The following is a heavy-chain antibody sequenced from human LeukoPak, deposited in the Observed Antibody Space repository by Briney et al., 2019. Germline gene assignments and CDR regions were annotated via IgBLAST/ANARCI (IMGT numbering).Heavy chain of an antibody. J-gene: IGHJ4*02. CDR1: GFTFSSYG. CDR2: IWYDGSNK. Sequence: GRSLRLSCAASGFTFSSYGMHWVRQAPGKGLEWVAVIWYDGSNKYYADSVKGRFTISRDNSKNTLYLQMNSLRAEDTAVYYCVRDQGPLGFDYWGQGILVTVSS. V-gene: IGHV3-33*01. CDR3: VRDQGPLGFDY.